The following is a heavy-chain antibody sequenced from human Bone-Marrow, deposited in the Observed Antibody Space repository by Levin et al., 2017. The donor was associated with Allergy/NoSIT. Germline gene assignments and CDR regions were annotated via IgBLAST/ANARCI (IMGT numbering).Heavy chain of an antibody. D-gene: IGHD3-22*01. CDR1: GFTFDDHT. J-gene: IGHJ4*02. CDR3: AKERYDRSGRHFDY. CDR2: ISWNSGNI. V-gene: IGHV3-9*01. Sequence: GGSLRLSCATSGFTFDDHTMHWVRQAPGKGLEWVARISWNSGNIGYADSVKGRFAISRDNTKSSLYLQLDSLTTEDSALYYCAKERYDRSGRHFDYWGQGTLVTVSS.